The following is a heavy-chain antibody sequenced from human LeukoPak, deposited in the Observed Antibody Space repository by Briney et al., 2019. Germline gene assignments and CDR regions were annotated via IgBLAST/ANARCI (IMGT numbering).Heavy chain of an antibody. Sequence: GGSLRLSFAASGFPFSSYALSWFRQPPGKGREWVSYFTSGSTLYYADSVKGRFTISRDNAKNSLYLQMNSLRAEDTAVYYCARTGTSSSDIYYYYYMDVWGKGTTVTISS. V-gene: IGHV3-48*03. CDR2: FTSGSTL. CDR3: ARTGTSSSDIYYYYYMDV. D-gene: IGHD2-2*01. CDR1: GFPFSSYA. J-gene: IGHJ6*03.